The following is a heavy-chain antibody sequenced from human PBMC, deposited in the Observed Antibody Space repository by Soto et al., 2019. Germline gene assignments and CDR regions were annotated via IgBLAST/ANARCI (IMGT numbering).Heavy chain of an antibody. D-gene: IGHD2-2*01. CDR2: ISAYNGNT. V-gene: IGHV1-18*01. Sequence: GASVKVSCKASGYTFTSYGISWVRQAPGQGLEWMGWISAYNGNTNYAQKLQGRVTMTTDTSTSTAYMELRSLRSDDTAVYYCARDGRSYQPHSNWFDPWGQGTLVTVSS. CDR3: ARDGRSYQPHSNWFDP. J-gene: IGHJ5*02. CDR1: GYTFTSYG.